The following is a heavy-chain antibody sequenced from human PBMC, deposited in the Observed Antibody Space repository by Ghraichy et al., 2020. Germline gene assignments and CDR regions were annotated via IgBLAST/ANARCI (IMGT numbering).Heavy chain of an antibody. CDR2: INHSGST. J-gene: IGHJ5*01. Sequence: SQTLSLTCAVYGGSFSGYSWSWIRQPSGKGLEWIGEINHSGSTNYNPSLKSRVTISVDTSKNQFSLRLSSMTAADTGVYYCARDQVGSWGQGTLVTVSS. CDR1: GGSFSGYS. CDR3: ARDQVGS. V-gene: IGHV4-34*01.